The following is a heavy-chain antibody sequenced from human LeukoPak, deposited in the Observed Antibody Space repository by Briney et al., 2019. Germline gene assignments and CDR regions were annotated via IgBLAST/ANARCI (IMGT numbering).Heavy chain of an antibody. CDR2: ISGSGGST. Sequence: GGSLRLSCAASGFTFSSYAMSWVRQAPGKGLEWVSAISGSGGSTSYAQKFQGRVTMTRDTSTSTVYMELSSLRSEDTAVYYCARGKGRITIFGVVDEAYGMDVWGQGTTVTVSS. D-gene: IGHD3-3*01. V-gene: IGHV3-23*01. CDR1: GFTFSSYA. J-gene: IGHJ6*02. CDR3: ARGKGRITIFGVVDEAYGMDV.